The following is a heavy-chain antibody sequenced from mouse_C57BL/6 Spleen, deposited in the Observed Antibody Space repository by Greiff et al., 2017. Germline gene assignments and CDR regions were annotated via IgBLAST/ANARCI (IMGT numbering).Heavy chain of an antibody. CDR2: ISSGGSYT. CDR3: ARHGTTDGFAWFAY. D-gene: IGHD1-1*01. J-gene: IGHJ3*01. CDR1: GFTFSSYG. V-gene: IGHV5-6*01. Sequence: EVQRVESGGDLVKPGGSLKLSCAASGFTFSSYGMSWVRQTPDKRLEWVATISSGGSYTYYPDSVKGRCTISRDNAKNTLYLQMSSLKSEDTAMYYCARHGTTDGFAWFAYWGQGTLVTVSA.